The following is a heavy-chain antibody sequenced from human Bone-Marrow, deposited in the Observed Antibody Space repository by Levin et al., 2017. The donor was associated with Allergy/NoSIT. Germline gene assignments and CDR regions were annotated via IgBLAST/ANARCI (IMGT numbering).Heavy chain of an antibody. D-gene: IGHD3-10*01. CDR1: GGTFSNSE. CDR3: ARQPYGSGSYWYLDH. J-gene: IGHJ4*02. V-gene: IGHV1-69*06. CDR2: IAPIFGTS. Sequence: SVKVSCKASGGTFSNSEISWVRQAPGQGLEWMGGIAPIFGTSNYAQKFKGRVTITADKSTRTAYMELSSLRSEDTAVYYCARQPYGSGSYWYLDHWGQGTLVTVSS.